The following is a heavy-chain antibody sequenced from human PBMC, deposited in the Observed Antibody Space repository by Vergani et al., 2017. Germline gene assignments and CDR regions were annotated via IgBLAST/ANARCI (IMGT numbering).Heavy chain of an antibody. D-gene: IGHD1-26*01. V-gene: IGHV3-15*01. J-gene: IGHJ4*02. CDR2: IKSKTDGGTT. CDR1: GFTFSNAW. Sequence: EVQLVESGGGLVKPGGSLRLSCAASGFTFSNAWMSWVRQAPGKGLEWVGRIKSKTDGGTTDYAAPVKGRFTISRDDSKNTLYLQMNSLKTEDTAVYYCTTDVLATALFDYWGQGTLVTVSS. CDR3: TTDVLATALFDY.